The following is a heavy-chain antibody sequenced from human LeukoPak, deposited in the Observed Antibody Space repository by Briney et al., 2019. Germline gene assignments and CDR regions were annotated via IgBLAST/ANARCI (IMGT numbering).Heavy chain of an antibody. CDR3: ARVLVAARRHYYGMDV. J-gene: IGHJ6*02. D-gene: IGHD6-6*01. V-gene: IGHV3-30-3*01. Sequence: GGSLRLSCAASGFTVSSNYMSWVRQAPGKGLEWVAVISYDGSNKYYADSVKGRFTISRDNSKNTLYLQMNSLRAEDTAVYYCARVLVAARRHYYGMDVWGQGTTVTVSS. CDR2: ISYDGSNK. CDR1: GFTVSSNY.